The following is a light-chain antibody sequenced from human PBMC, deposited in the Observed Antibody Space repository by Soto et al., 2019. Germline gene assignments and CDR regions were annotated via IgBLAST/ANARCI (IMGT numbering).Light chain of an antibody. CDR2: GAS. CDR1: QSVSSNY. V-gene: IGKV3-20*01. J-gene: IGKJ1*01. CDR3: QQYGSSAWT. Sequence: ENVLTQSPGTLSLSPGERATLSCRASQSVSSNYLAWYQHKPGQAPRLLIYGASSRATGIPDRFSGSGSGTDFTLTISRLEPEDFAVYYCQQYGSSAWTFGQGTKVDI.